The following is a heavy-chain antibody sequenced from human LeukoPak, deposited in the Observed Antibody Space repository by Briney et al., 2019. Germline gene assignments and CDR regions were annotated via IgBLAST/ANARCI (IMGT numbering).Heavy chain of an antibody. Sequence: PGGSLRLSCAASGFTVSSNYMSWVRQAPGKGLEWVSVIYSGGSTYYADSVRGRFTISRDISKNTLYLQMNNLGAEDTALYYCVRGLSGVPSWYFDLWGRGTLISVSS. CDR1: GFTVSSNY. V-gene: IGHV3-53*01. CDR3: VRGLSGVPSWYFDL. D-gene: IGHD7-27*01. J-gene: IGHJ2*01. CDR2: IYSGGST.